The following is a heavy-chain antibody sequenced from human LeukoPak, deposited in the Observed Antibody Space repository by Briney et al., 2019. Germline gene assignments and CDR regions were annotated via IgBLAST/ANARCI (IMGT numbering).Heavy chain of an antibody. V-gene: IGHV4-59*01. CDR3: AREGYCSSTSCLMSGSGYYGMDV. D-gene: IGHD2-2*01. J-gene: IGHJ6*02. Sequence: KPSETLSLTCTVSGGSISSYYWSWIRQPPGKGLEWIGYIYYSGSTNYNPSLKSRVTISVDTSKNQFSLKLSSVTAADTAVYYCAREGYCSSTSCLMSGSGYYGMDVWGQGTTVTVSS. CDR1: GGSISSYY. CDR2: IYYSGST.